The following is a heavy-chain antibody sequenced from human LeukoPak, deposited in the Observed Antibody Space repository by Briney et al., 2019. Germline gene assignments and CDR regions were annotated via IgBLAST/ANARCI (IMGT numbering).Heavy chain of an antibody. CDR3: AKADSSGYHVHYYGMDV. D-gene: IGHD3-22*01. V-gene: IGHV3-9*01. J-gene: IGHJ6*02. CDR2: ISWNSGSI. Sequence: PGRSLRLSCAASGFTFDDYAMHWVRQAPGNGLGWVSGISWNSGSIGYADSVKGRFTISRDNAKKSLYLQMTSLRPEDTALYYCAKADSSGYHVHYYGMDVWGQGTTV. CDR1: GFTFDDYA.